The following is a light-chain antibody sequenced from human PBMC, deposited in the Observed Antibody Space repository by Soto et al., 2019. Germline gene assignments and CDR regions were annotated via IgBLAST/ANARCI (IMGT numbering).Light chain of an antibody. CDR3: QQYGSAPRT. Sequence: EIVLAQSPGTLSLSPVERATLSCNSSQSVSSSFLAWYQQKPGQAPRLLIYGASGRATGIPDRFSGSGSGTDFTLTISSLEPEDFAVYYCQQYGSAPRTFGQGTKVDIK. CDR1: QSVSSSF. CDR2: GAS. J-gene: IGKJ1*01. V-gene: IGKV3-20*01.